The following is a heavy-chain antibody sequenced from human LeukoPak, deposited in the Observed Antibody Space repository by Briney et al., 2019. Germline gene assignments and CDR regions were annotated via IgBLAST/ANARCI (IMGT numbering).Heavy chain of an antibody. D-gene: IGHD5-18*01. Sequence: PSETLSLTCTVSGGPISSYYWNWIRQPPGKGLEWMGYIYDSGNTNYNPSLESRVTISVDTSKNQFSLKLNSVTAADTAVYYCARGSRETYSYGYYFDYWGQGTLVTVSS. V-gene: IGHV4-59*01. CDR2: IYDSGNT. CDR1: GGPISSYY. CDR3: ARGSRETYSYGYYFDY. J-gene: IGHJ4*02.